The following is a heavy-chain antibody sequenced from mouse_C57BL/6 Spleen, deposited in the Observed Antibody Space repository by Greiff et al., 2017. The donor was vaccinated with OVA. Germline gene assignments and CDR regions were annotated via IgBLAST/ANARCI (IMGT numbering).Heavy chain of an antibody. V-gene: IGHV1-64*01. CDR1: GYTFTSYW. CDR3: ARFIYYYGSSLAY. CDR2: IHPNSGST. Sequence: QVQLQQSGAELVKPGASVKLSCKASGYTFTSYWMHWVKQRPGQGLEWIGMIHPNSGSTNYNEKFKSKATLTVDKSSSTAYMQLSSLTSEDSAVYYCARFIYYYGSSLAYWGQGTLVTVSA. D-gene: IGHD1-1*01. J-gene: IGHJ3*01.